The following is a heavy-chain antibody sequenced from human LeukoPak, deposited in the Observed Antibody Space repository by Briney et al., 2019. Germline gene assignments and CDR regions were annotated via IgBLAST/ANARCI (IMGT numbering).Heavy chain of an antibody. J-gene: IGHJ4*02. CDR2: IHYSGST. V-gene: IGHV4-59*08. D-gene: IGHD3-16*01. Sequence: PSETLSLTCTVSDDSINNNYWSWIWQPPGKEPECIGYIHYSGSTNYNPSLKSRVTISIDTSKNQFSLKLNSVTAADTAVYYCARRGLNRQNFDYWGQGTLVTVSS. CDR1: DDSINNNY. CDR3: ARRGLNRQNFDY.